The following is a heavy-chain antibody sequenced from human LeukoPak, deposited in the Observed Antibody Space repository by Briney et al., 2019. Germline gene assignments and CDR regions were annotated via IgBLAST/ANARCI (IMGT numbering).Heavy chain of an antibody. CDR3: ARHVSQKRLLYFDY. D-gene: IGHD5/OR15-5a*01. V-gene: IGHV4-61*09. J-gene: IGHJ4*02. CDR2: IYTSGST. Sequence: PSQTLSLTCTVSGGSISSGSYYWSWIRQPAGKGLEWIGHIYTSGSTNYNPSLKSRVTISVDTSKNQFSLKLSSVTAADTAVYYCARHVSQKRLLYFDYWGQGTLVTVSS. CDR1: GGSISSGSYY.